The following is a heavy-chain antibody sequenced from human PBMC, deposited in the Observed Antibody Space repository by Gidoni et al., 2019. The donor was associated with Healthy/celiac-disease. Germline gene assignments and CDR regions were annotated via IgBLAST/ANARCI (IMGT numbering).Heavy chain of an antibody. CDR1: GFTFSSYG. CDR2: IWYDGSNK. CDR3: ARGIYYDCWSGYYNYYYGMDV. D-gene: IGHD3-3*01. Sequence: QVQLVASGGGVVQPGRSLRLSCAASGFTFSSYGMLWVRQAPGKGLEWVAVIWYDGSNKYYADSVKGRFTISRDNSKNTLYLQMNSLRAEDTAVYYCARGIYYDCWSGYYNYYYGMDVWGQGTTVTVSS. J-gene: IGHJ6*02. V-gene: IGHV3-33*01.